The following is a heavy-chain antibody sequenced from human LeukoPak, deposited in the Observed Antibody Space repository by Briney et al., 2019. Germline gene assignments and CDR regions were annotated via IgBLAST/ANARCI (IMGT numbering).Heavy chain of an antibody. D-gene: IGHD2-15*01. CDR1: GYSFTSYW. Sequence: GESLKISCKAFGYSFTSYWIGWVRQMPGKGLEWMGIIYPGDSDTRYSPSFQGQVTISADKSINTAYLQWNSLKASDTAMYYCARFVGACSGGSCYSDHGGQGTLVPVSS. J-gene: IGHJ4*02. CDR3: ARFVGACSGGSCYSDH. CDR2: IYPGDSDT. V-gene: IGHV5-51*01.